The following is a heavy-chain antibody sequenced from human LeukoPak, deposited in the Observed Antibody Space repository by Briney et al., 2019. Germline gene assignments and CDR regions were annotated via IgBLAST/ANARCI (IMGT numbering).Heavy chain of an antibody. D-gene: IGHD1-26*01. J-gene: IGHJ3*01. V-gene: IGHV3-21*01. CDR3: ARDSGVGACLFCSAFDL. CDR1: GFTFSSYS. Sequence: GGSLRLSCAASGFTFSSYSMNWVRQAPAKGLEWVSSISSSSSYIYYADSVKGRFTISRDNAKNSLYLQMNSLRAEDTAVYYCARDSGVGACLFCSAFDLWGQGTMVTVSS. CDR2: ISSSSSYI.